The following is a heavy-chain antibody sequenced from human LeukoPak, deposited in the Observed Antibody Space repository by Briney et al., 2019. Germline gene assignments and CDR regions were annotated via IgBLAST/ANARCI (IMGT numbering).Heavy chain of an antibody. CDR3: ARGGSSSSYYNNYGMDV. D-gene: IGHD6-13*01. CDR1: GYSLTSFD. CDR2: MNPKIGNT. J-gene: IGHJ6*02. Sequence: ASVKVSCKASGYSLTSFDINWVRQGSGQGPEWMGWMNPKIGNTGYAPTFQGRVTITRDTSIDTAFMELSSLRPDDTAVYYCARGGSSSSYYNNYGMDVWGQGTTITVSS. V-gene: IGHV1-8*01.